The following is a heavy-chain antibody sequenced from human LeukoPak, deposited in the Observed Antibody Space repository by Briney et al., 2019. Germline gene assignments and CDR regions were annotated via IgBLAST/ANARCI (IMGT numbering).Heavy chain of an antibody. Sequence: SVKVSCKASGGTFSSYAISWVRQAPGQGLEWMGRIIPILGIANYAQKFQGRVTITADKSTSTAYMELSSLRSEDTAVYFCALAYCGGDCYSGPDAFDIWGQGTMVTVSS. V-gene: IGHV1-69*04. CDR3: ALAYCGGDCYSGPDAFDI. J-gene: IGHJ3*02. CDR1: GGTFSSYA. D-gene: IGHD2-21*02. CDR2: IIPILGIA.